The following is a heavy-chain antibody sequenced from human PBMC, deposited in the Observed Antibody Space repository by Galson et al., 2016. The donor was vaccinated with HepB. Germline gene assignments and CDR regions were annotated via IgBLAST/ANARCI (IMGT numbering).Heavy chain of an antibody. V-gene: IGHV3-30*04. CDR2: ISHDGSNE. D-gene: IGHD2-15*01. CDR3: ARGGYCSGGNCNGRWGFDY. J-gene: IGHJ4*02. Sequence: SLRLSCAASGFTFSSYALHWVRQAPGKGLEWVAIISHDGSNEYYADSVKGRFTISRDSSKNTLYLHMNSLRAEDTAVYYCARGGYCSGGNCNGRWGFDYWGQGTLVTVSS. CDR1: GFTFSSYA.